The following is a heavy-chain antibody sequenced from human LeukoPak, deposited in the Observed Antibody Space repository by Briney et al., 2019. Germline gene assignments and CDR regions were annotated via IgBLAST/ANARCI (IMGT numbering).Heavy chain of an antibody. V-gene: IGHV3-7*04. CDR2: IEQDGSAK. Sequence: GGSLRLSCAASGFTFSSNWMSWVRQAPGKALEWVAKIEQDGSAKYYVDSVKGRFTISRDNAKNSLYLQMNSLRAEDTAVYYCARGPSTYCSSTSCSFDYWGQGTLVTVSS. J-gene: IGHJ4*02. CDR1: GFTFSSNW. CDR3: ARGPSTYCSSTSCSFDY. D-gene: IGHD2-2*01.